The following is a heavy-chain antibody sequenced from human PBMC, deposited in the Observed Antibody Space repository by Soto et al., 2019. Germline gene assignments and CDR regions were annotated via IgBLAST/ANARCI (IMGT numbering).Heavy chain of an antibody. CDR2: INGDGSNT. CDR1: GFTFSDYW. V-gene: IGHV3-74*01. J-gene: IGHJ5*02. Sequence: EVQLVESGGGLVQRGGSLRLSCAASGFTFSDYWMHWVRQAPGKGPVWLSRINGDGSNTNHAHFVKGRFTISRDNAKNTLYLQINSLRAEETAVYYCVRSMTTLTIDWLDPWGRGTQVTVSS. CDR3: VRSMTTLTIDWLDP. D-gene: IGHD4-17*01.